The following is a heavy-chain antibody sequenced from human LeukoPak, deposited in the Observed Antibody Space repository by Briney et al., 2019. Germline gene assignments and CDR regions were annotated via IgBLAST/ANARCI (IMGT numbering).Heavy chain of an antibody. J-gene: IGHJ4*02. Sequence: GGSLRLSCAASGFTFSSYAMHWVRQAPGKGLEWVAVISYDGSNKYYADSVKGRFTISRDNSKNTLYLQMNSLRAEDTAVYYCARVFYGSGKTDYWGQGTLVTVSS. CDR1: GFTFSSYA. CDR2: ISYDGSNK. CDR3: ARVFYGSGKTDY. V-gene: IGHV3-30*04. D-gene: IGHD3-10*01.